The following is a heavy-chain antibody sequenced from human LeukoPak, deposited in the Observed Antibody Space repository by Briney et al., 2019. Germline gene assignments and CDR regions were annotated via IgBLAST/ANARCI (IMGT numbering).Heavy chain of an antibody. CDR1: GFTFSSYW. CDR3: ARGGGYYFDH. V-gene: IGHV3-7*01. Sequence: GGSLRLSXAASGFTFSSYWMNWVRLAPGKGLEWVANIKEDGSEKYYVDSVEGRFTISRDNAKNSLYLQMNSLRAEDTAVYYCARGGGYYFDHLGQGTLVTVSS. CDR2: IKEDGSEK. J-gene: IGHJ4*02. D-gene: IGHD5-24*01.